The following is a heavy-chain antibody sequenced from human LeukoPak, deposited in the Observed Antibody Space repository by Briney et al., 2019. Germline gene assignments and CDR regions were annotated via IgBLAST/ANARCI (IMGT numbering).Heavy chain of an antibody. J-gene: IGHJ6*04. Sequence: GRSLRLSCAASGFTFSSHWMNWVRQAPGKGLVWVSRINIDGSDTSYADSVKGRFTISRDNAKNTLYLQMNSLRVEDTAVYYCGRVVTVAISNGMDVWGKGTTVTVSS. D-gene: IGHD5-12*01. CDR1: GFTFSSHW. V-gene: IGHV3-74*01. CDR2: INIDGSDT. CDR3: GRVVTVAISNGMDV.